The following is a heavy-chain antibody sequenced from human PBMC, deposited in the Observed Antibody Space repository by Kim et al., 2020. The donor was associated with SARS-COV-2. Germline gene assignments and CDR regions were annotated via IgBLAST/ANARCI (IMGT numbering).Heavy chain of an antibody. J-gene: IGHJ4*02. D-gene: IGHD6-13*01. CDR2: ISGSSDNT. V-gene: IGHV3-11*05. Sequence: GGSLRLSCAASGFTFSDYYMSWIRQAPGKGLEWVSYISGSSDNTNYADSVKGRFTISRDNAKNSLYLQMNSLRAEDTAVYYCARAFYSSYADYWGQGTLVTVSS. CDR1: GFTFSDYY. CDR3: ARAFYSSYADY.